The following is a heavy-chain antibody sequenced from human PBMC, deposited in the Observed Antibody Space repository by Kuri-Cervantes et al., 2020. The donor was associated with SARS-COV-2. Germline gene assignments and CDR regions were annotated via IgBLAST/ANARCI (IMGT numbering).Heavy chain of an antibody. CDR2: LNPGGAT. V-gene: IGHV3-53*01. J-gene: IGHJ4*01. CDR3: ARGMAGTPRYFDC. CDR1: GFTVSTNF. Sequence: GGSLRLSCAASGFTVSTNFMNFLRRSAGKGLEWVSSLNPGGATFYADSVKGRSTISTDTSKNMVFLQMSNLRVDDTAVYYCARGMAGTPRYFDCWGRGTLVTVSS. D-gene: IGHD5-24*01.